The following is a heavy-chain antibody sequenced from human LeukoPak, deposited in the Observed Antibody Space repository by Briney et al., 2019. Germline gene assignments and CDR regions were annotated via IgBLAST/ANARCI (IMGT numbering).Heavy chain of an antibody. CDR3: ARGTGGYQYDY. V-gene: IGHV5-51*01. Sequence: GESLKISCQASGSTFTNHWVAWVRQVPGKGREWLGIVNPYDADTRYRPSFEGQVTISADKSINTSFLQWRSLKASDTAIYFCARGTGGYQYDYWGQGIRVIVSS. D-gene: IGHD2-2*01. CDR2: VNPYDADT. CDR1: GSTFTNHW. J-gene: IGHJ4*02.